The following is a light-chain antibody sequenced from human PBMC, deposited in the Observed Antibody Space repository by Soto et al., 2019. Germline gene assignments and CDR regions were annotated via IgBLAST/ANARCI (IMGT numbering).Light chain of an antibody. Sequence: DIQLTQSPSFLSASVGDRVTITCWASQGISNYLAWYQQKPGEAPKLLISVVSTLRSGVPSRFSGSGSGTEFSLTISSLQPEDFATYYCQHLNSYPITFGQGTRLELK. CDR2: VVS. J-gene: IGKJ5*01. CDR3: QHLNSYPIT. V-gene: IGKV1-9*01. CDR1: QGISNY.